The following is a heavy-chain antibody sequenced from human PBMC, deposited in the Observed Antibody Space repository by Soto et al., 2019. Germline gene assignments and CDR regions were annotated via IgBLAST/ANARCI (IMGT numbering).Heavy chain of an antibody. CDR2: IYYSGST. J-gene: IGHJ5*02. D-gene: IGHD3-9*01. Sequence: SETLSLTCTVSGGSISSYYWNWIRQPPGKGLEWIGYIYYSGSTKYNPSLKSRVTISVDTSKNQFSLKLSSVTAADTAVYYCARDRLANWFDPWGQGTLVTVSS. CDR3: ARDRLANWFDP. CDR1: GGSISSYY. V-gene: IGHV4-59*01.